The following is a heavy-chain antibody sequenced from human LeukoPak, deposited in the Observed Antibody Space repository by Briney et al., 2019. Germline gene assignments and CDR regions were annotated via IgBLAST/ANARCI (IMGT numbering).Heavy chain of an antibody. CDR1: GGSFSGYY. CDR2: INHSGST. J-gene: IGHJ6*03. V-gene: IGHV4-34*01. Sequence: SETLSLTCAVYGGSFSGYYWSWIRQPPGKGLEWIGEINHSGSTNYNPSLKSRVTISVDTSKNQFSLKPSSVTAADTAVYYCASMTTVTTTTSRDLYYMDVWGKGTTVTISS. CDR3: ASMTTVTTTTSRDLYYMDV. D-gene: IGHD4-17*01.